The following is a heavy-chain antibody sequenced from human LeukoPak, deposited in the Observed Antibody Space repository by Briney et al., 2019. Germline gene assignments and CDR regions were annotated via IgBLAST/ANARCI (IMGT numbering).Heavy chain of an antibody. CDR3: AKDPRGYSYGPGAFDI. D-gene: IGHD5-18*01. Sequence: GGSLRLSCAASGFTFSSYGMHWVRQAPGKGLEWVASIRYDGSNKYYADSVKGRFTISRDNSKNTLYLQMNSLRAEDTAVYYCAKDPRGYSYGPGAFDIWGQGTMVTVSS. V-gene: IGHV3-30*02. J-gene: IGHJ3*02. CDR2: IRYDGSNK. CDR1: GFTFSSYG.